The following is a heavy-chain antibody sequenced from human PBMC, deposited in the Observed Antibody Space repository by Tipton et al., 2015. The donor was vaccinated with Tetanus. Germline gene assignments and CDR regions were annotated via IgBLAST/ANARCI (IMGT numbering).Heavy chain of an antibody. J-gene: IGHJ3*02. CDR2: IYTSGST. CDR1: GGSISSYY. CDR3: ARDQTGTIWGGFAFDI. D-gene: IGHD1-7*01. Sequence: LRLSCTVSGGSISSYYWSWIRQPAGKGLEWIGRIYTSGSTNYNPPLKSRVTMSVDTSKNQFSLKLSSVTAADTAVYYCARDQTGTIWGGFAFDIWGQGTMVTVSS. V-gene: IGHV4-4*07.